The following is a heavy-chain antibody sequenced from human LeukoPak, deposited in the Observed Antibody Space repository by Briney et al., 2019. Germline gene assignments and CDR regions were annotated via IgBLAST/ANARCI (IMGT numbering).Heavy chain of an antibody. Sequence: ASVKASCKASGYTFTGYYMHWVRQAPGQGLEWMGWINPNSGGTNYAQKIQGRVTMTRDTSISTGYMELSRLRSDDTAVYYCARVSPSVDYYDSSGYYEYYFDYWGQGTLVTVSS. V-gene: IGHV1-2*02. CDR1: GYTFTGYY. CDR2: INPNSGGT. CDR3: ARVSPSVDYYDSSGYYEYYFDY. D-gene: IGHD3-22*01. J-gene: IGHJ4*02.